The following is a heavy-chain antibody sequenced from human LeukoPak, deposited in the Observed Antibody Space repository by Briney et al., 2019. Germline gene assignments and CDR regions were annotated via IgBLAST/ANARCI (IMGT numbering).Heavy chain of an antibody. Sequence: QTGRSLRLACAASGFTFSSDAMTWVRQAPRRRPGRVSAFSATDGSAQYAESVEGRFTISRDNSKNTLCLQMNSLGAEDTAVYYCARAKIAAAGTGAFDVWGQGTLVTVSS. D-gene: IGHD6-13*01. CDR2: FSATDGSA. J-gene: IGHJ3*01. CDR3: ARAKIAAAGTGAFDV. CDR1: GFTFSSDA. V-gene: IGHV3-23*01.